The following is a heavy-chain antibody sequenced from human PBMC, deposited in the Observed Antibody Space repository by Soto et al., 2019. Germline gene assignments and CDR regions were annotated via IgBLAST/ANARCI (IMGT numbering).Heavy chain of an antibody. CDR3: TRNHGYQDAFDI. J-gene: IGHJ3*02. D-gene: IGHD6-25*01. Sequence: QVQLVESGGGVVQPGGSLRLSCAASGFSLTSFTMHWVRQAPGTGLEWVAVISFDGSNKYYAESVKGRITISRDTSKNTVFLQINSLRIEDTAVYYCTRNHGYQDAFDIWGQGTMVTVSS. CDR1: GFSLTSFT. V-gene: IGHV3-30-3*01. CDR2: ISFDGSNK.